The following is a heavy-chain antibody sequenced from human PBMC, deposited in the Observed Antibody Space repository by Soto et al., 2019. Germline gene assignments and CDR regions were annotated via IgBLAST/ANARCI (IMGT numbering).Heavy chain of an antibody. Sequence: QVQVVQSGAEVKKPGSSVKVSCKASGGSFNNYGNSWVRQAPGQGLEWMGGIIPVFGTPHYAQKFQDRVTITADESTSTVYMEVSSLTSEDTAVYYCARGDATKIVVTTYYGLDVWGQGTTVTVSS. D-gene: IGHD3-22*01. J-gene: IGHJ6*02. CDR3: ARGDATKIVVTTYYGLDV. CDR1: GGSFNNYG. CDR2: IIPVFGTP. V-gene: IGHV1-69*12.